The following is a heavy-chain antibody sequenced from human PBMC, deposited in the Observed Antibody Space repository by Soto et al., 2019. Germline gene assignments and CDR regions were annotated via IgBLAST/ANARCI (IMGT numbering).Heavy chain of an antibody. CDR3: ARVDIVATTPNNFDY. V-gene: IGHV3-74*01. D-gene: IGHD5-12*01. Sequence: GGSLRLSCAASGFTFSSYWMHWVRQAPGKGLVWVSRINSDGSSTSYADSVKGRFTISRDNAKNTLYLQMNSLRAEDTAVYYCARVDIVATTPNNFDYWGQGTLVTVSS. J-gene: IGHJ4*02. CDR2: INSDGSST. CDR1: GFTFSSYW.